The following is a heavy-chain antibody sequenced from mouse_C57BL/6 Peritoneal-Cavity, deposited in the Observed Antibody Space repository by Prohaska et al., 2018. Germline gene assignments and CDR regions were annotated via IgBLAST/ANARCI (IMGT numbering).Heavy chain of an antibody. Sequence: CKASGYTFTTYGMSWVKQAPGKGLKWMGLINIYSGVPTYADDFKGRFAFSLETSASTAYLQINNLKNEDTATYFCARYGNYFDYWGQGTTLTVSS. D-gene: IGHD2-1*01. V-gene: IGHV9-3*01. J-gene: IGHJ2*01. CDR1: GYTFTTYG. CDR3: ARYGNYFDY. CDR2: INIYSGVP.